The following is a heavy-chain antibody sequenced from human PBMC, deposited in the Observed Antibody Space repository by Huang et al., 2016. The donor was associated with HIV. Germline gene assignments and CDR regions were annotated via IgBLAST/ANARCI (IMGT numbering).Heavy chain of an antibody. D-gene: IGHD1-26*01. J-gene: IGHJ3*02. CDR2: IFPGDSDT. CDR1: GYSFSTYW. V-gene: IGHV5-51*03. Sequence: EVQLVQSGAEVKKPGESLKISCKGSGYSFSTYWIGWVRQMPGKGLEWMGMIFPGDSDTRYSPSFQGQVTSSADKSISTAYLQWSSLKASDTAMYYCASTASYSGSYRGAFDIWGQGTMVTVSS. CDR3: ASTASYSGSYRGAFDI.